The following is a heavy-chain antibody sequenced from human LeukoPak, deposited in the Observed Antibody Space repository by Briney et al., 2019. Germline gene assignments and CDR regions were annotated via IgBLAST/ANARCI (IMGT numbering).Heavy chain of an antibody. CDR1: GGSIRRYY. Sequence: SETLSLTCSVSGGSIRRYYWSWVRQPPGKGLEWIGYIYNNASTSYSPSLKSRLFMSVDTSTNKVSLKLSSVTAADTAVYYCARGRYGWLPFDYWGQGTLVTVSS. D-gene: IGHD3-16*01. J-gene: IGHJ4*02. CDR2: IYNNAST. CDR3: ARGRYGWLPFDY. V-gene: IGHV4-59*01.